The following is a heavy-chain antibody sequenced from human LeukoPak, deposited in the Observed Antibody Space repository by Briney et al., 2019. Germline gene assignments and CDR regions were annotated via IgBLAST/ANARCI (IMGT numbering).Heavy chain of an antibody. CDR2: IYTSGST. Sequence: MASQTLSLTCTVSGGSISSGSYYWSWIRQPAGKGLEWIGRIYTSGSTNYNPSLKSRVTISVDTSKNQFSLKLSSVTAADTAVYYCARDLRSGYQRWFDPWGQGTLVTVSS. J-gene: IGHJ5*02. CDR3: ARDLRSGYQRWFDP. V-gene: IGHV4-61*02. CDR1: GGSISSGSYY. D-gene: IGHD3-3*01.